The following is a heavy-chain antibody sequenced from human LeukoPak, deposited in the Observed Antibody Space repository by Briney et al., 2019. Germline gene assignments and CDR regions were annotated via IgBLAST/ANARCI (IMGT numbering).Heavy chain of an antibody. CDR2: INRDGSEK. D-gene: IGHD3-22*01. CDR1: AFSFSTYW. CDR3: ARWDGNGYH. V-gene: IGHV3-7*01. Sequence: GGSLRLSYAPSAFSFSTYWMSWVRQAPGEGLEWVASINRDGSEKYYVDSVKGRFTISRDNAKNSLYLQMNSLRVEDTALYYCARWDGNGYHLDQGTLVTVSS. J-gene: IGHJ4*02.